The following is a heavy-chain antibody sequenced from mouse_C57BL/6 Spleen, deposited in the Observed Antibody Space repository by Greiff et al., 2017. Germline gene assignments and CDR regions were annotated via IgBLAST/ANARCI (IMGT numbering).Heavy chain of an antibody. CDR2: IRLKSDNYAT. D-gene: IGHD2-4*01. CDR3: TTYDYEAY. CDR1: GFTFSNYW. V-gene: IGHV6-3*01. Sequence: EVHLVESGGGLVQPGGSMKLSCVASGFTFSNYWMNWVRQSPEKGLEWVAQIRLKSDNYATHYAESVKGRFTISRDDSKSSVYLQMNNLRAEDTGIYYCTTYDYEAYWGQGTLVTVSA. J-gene: IGHJ3*01.